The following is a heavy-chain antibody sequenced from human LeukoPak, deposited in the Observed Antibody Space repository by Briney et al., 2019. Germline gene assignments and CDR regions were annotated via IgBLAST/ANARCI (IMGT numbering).Heavy chain of an antibody. CDR2: INPNSGGT. V-gene: IGHV1-2*02. CDR1: GYTFTDYY. D-gene: IGHD3-22*01. Sequence: ASVKVSCKASGYTFTDYYMHWVRQAPGQGLEWMGWINPNSGGTNYAQKFQGRVTMTRDTSISTAYMELSRLRSDDTAVYLCARGPRYYYDSSGPFDYWGQGTLVTVSS. CDR3: ARGPRYYYDSSGPFDY. J-gene: IGHJ4*02.